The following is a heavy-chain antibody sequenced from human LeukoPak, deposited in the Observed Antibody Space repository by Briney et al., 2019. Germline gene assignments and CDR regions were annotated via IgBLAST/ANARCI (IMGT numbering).Heavy chain of an antibody. CDR3: ARDLWDYYGSGSYSMDV. Sequence: GPSVKVSCKASGYTFTGYYMHWVRQAPGQGLEWMGWINPNSGGTNYAQKFQGRVTMTRDTSISTAYMELSRLRSDDTAVYYCARDLWDYYGSGSYSMDVWGKGTTVTISS. V-gene: IGHV1-2*02. J-gene: IGHJ6*03. CDR1: GYTFTGYY. CDR2: INPNSGGT. D-gene: IGHD3-10*01.